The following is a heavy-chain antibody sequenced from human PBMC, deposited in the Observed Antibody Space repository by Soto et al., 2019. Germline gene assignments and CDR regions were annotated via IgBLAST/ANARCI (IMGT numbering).Heavy chain of an antibody. V-gene: IGHV3-30-3*01. CDR3: ASTLWRDEYNWGYFVL. CDR1: GFTFSSYA. D-gene: IGHD1-1*01. CDR2: ISYDGSNK. J-gene: IGHJ2*01. Sequence: QVQLVESGGGVVQPGRSLRLSCAASGFTFSSYAMHWVRQAPGKGLEWVAVISYDGSNKYYADSVKGRFTISRDNSKTTLYLQINSLRTEVTAVYYCASTLWRDEYNWGYFVLWGRGTPVTVSS.